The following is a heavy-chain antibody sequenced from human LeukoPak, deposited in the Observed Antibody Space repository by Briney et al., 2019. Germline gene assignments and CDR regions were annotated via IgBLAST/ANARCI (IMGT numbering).Heavy chain of an antibody. V-gene: IGHV3-30*02. CDR2: IWYDGSNE. D-gene: IGHD3-22*01. Sequence: SGGSLRLSCAASGFTFSNYGMHWVRQAPGKGLEWVAFIWYDGSNEDYGDSVKGRFTISRDNSKNTMYLQMNSLRVEDTAVYYCAKALSYYDNIGLYYWGQGTLVTVSS. CDR1: GFTFSNYG. J-gene: IGHJ4*02. CDR3: AKALSYYDNIGLYY.